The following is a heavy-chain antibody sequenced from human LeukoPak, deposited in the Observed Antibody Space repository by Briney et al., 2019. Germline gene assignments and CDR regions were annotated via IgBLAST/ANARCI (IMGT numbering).Heavy chain of an antibody. V-gene: IGHV4-59*01. Sequence: SETLSLTCTVSGGSISSYYRSWIRQPPGKGLEWIGYIYYSGSTNYNPSLKSRVTISVDTSKNQFSLKLSSVAAADTALYYCARGRPRFDYWGQGTLVSVSS. CDR3: ARGRPRFDY. CDR2: IYYSGST. J-gene: IGHJ4*02. CDR1: GGSISSYY.